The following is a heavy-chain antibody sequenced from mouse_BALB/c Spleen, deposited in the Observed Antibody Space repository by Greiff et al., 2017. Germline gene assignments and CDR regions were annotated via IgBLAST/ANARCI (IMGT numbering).Heavy chain of an antibody. CDR1: GYTFTSYW. CDR3: ARGYYGSKGYYFDY. D-gene: IGHD1-1*01. V-gene: IGHV1-69*02. J-gene: IGHJ2*01. Sequence: VQLQQPGAELVKPGASVKLSCKASGYTFTSYWMHWVKQRPGQGLEWIGEIDPSDSYTNYNQKFKGKATLTVDKSSSTAYMQLSSLTSEDSAVYYCARGYYGSKGYYFDYWGQGTTLTVSS. CDR2: IDPSDSYT.